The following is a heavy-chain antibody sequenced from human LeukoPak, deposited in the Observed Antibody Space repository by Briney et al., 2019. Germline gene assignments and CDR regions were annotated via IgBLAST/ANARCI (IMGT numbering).Heavy chain of an antibody. CDR1: GGSISSYY. CDR3: ATPQGSQNLDY. J-gene: IGHJ4*02. Sequence: SETLSLTCTVSGGSISSYYWSWIRQPPGKGLEWIGYIYYSGSTNYNPSLKSRVTISVDTSKNQFSLKLSSVTAADTAVYYCATPQGSQNLDYWGQGTLVTVSS. D-gene: IGHD1-14*01. CDR2: IYYSGST. V-gene: IGHV4-59*01.